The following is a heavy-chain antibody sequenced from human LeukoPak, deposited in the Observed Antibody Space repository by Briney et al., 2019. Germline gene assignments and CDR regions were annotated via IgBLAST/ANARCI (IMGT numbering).Heavy chain of an antibody. CDR3: AKDGGTYDFWSGYYIGYYYYMDV. CDR1: GFTFSSCG. Sequence: PGGSLRLPCAASGFTFSSCGMHWVRQAPGKGLEWVAVIWYDGSNKYYADSVKGRFTISRDNSKNTLYLQMNSLRAEDTAVYYCAKDGGTYDFWSGYYIGYYYYMDVWGKGTTVTVSS. D-gene: IGHD3-3*01. CDR2: IWYDGSNK. J-gene: IGHJ6*03. V-gene: IGHV3-33*06.